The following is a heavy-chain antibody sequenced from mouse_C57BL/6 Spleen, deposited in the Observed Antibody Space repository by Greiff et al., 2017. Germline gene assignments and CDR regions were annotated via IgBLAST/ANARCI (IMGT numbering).Heavy chain of an antibody. CDR3: ARCDGYDAWFAY. CDR1: GFNIKDYY. D-gene: IGHD2-2*01. Sequence: VQLKESGTVLARPGASVKLSCTASGFNIKDYYMHWVKQRTEQGLEWIGRIDPEDGETKYAPKFQGKATITADTSSNTAYLQLSSLTSEDTAVYYCARCDGYDAWFAYWGQGTLVTVSA. CDR2: IDPEDGET. J-gene: IGHJ3*01. V-gene: IGHV14-2*01.